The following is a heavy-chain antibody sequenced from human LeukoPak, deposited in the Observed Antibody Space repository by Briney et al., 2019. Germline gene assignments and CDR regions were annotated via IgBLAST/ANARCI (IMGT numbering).Heavy chain of an antibody. CDR3: ARVDGGDYFYYYYDMDV. D-gene: IGHD4-17*01. Sequence: PGGSLRLSCAASGFTFSSYWMSWVRQAPGKGLEWVANIKQDGSEKYYVDSVKGRFTISRDNAKNSLYLQMNSLRAEDTAVYYCARVDGGDYFYYYYDMDVWGQGTTVTVSS. V-gene: IGHV3-7*01. CDR2: IKQDGSEK. CDR1: GFTFSSYW. J-gene: IGHJ6*02.